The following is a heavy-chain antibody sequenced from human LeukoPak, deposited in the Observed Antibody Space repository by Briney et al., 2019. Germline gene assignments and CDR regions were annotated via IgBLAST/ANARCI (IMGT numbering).Heavy chain of an antibody. J-gene: IGHJ4*02. CDR3: AREAPMPTITTRRGPGYFDY. V-gene: IGHV4-61*01. D-gene: IGHD4-11*01. CDR1: GGSVSSGNYY. Sequence: SETLSLTCTVSGGSVSSGNYYWSWIRQPPGKGLEWIGYIYYSGSTNYNPSLKSRVTISVDTSKNQFSLKLSSVTAADTAVYYCAREAPMPTITTRRGPGYFDYWGQGTLVTVSS. CDR2: IYYSGST.